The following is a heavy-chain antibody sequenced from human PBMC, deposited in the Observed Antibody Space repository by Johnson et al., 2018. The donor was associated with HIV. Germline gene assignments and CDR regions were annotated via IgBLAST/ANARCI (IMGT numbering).Heavy chain of an antibody. Sequence: VQLVESGGGLVQPGRSLRLSCAASGFTFDDYAIHWVRQAPGKGLEWVSGISWNSGNIGYADSVKGRFTISRDKSKNTLYLQMNSLRAEDTAVYYCAREEGGSRPFDIWGQGTMVTVSS. CDR2: ISWNSGNI. J-gene: IGHJ3*02. V-gene: IGHV3-9*01. CDR3: AREEGGSRPFDI. CDR1: GFTFDDYA. D-gene: IGHD2-15*01.